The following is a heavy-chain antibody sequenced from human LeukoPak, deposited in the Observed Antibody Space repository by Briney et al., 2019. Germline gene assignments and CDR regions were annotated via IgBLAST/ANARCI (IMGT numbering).Heavy chain of an antibody. D-gene: IGHD3-22*01. CDR1: GFTFGSYA. CDR2: ISGSGGST. V-gene: IGHV3-23*01. Sequence: GGSLRLSCAASGFTFGSYAMSWVRQAPGKGLEWVSAISGSGGSTYYADSVKGRFTVSRDNSKNTLYLQMNSLRAEDTAVYYCAKVYVSMIVVVTTYYFDYWGQGTLVTVSS. CDR3: AKVYVSMIVVVTTYYFDY. J-gene: IGHJ4*02.